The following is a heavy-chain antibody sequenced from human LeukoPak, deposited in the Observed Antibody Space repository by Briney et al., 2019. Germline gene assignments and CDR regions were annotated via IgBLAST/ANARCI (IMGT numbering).Heavy chain of an antibody. D-gene: IGHD1-26*01. CDR1: GGSISSHY. J-gene: IGHJ4*02. V-gene: IGHV4-59*11. Sequence: SETLSLTCTVSGGSISSHYWSWIRQPPGKGLEWIGYIYYSGSTNYNPSLKSRVTISVDTSKNQFSLKLSSVTAADTAVYYCASLVGATTGFDYWGRGTLVTVSS. CDR3: ASLVGATTGFDY. CDR2: IYYSGST.